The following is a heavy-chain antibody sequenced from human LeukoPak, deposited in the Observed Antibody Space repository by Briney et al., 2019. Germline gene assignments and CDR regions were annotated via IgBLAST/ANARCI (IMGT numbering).Heavy chain of an antibody. CDR3: AGTGTKTYYYDSSGYYYD. V-gene: IGHV1-69*01. J-gene: IGHJ4*02. CDR2: IIPIFGTA. D-gene: IGHD3-22*01. Sequence: SVKVSCKASGGTFSSYAISWVRQAPGQGLEWMGGIIPIFGTADYAQKFQGRVTITADESTSTAYMELSSLRSEDTAVYYCAGTGTKTYYYDSSGYYYDWGQGTLVTVSS. CDR1: GGTFSSYA.